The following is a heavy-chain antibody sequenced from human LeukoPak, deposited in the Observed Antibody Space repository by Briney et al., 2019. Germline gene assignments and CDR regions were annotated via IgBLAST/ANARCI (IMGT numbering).Heavy chain of an antibody. V-gene: IGHV3-21*01. J-gene: IGHJ4*02. CDR1: GFTFSSYA. CDR3: ARDNSGYCSGGSCYSFDY. D-gene: IGHD2-15*01. Sequence: PGGSLRLSCAAFGFTFSSYAMSWVRQAPGKGLEWVSSISSSSYIYYADSVKGRFTISRDNAKNSLYLQMNSLKAEDTAVYYCARDNSGYCSGGSCYSFDYWGQGTLVTVSS. CDR2: ISSSSYI.